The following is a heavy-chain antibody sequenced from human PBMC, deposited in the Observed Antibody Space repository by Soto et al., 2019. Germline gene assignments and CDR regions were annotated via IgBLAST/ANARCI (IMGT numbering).Heavy chain of an antibody. CDR3: ARGHYFTTGWFDP. CDR2: ISPIFGTA. V-gene: IGHV1-69*12. CDR1: GGTFSSYA. D-gene: IGHD4-17*01. Sequence: QVQLVQSGAEVKKPGSSVKVSCKASGGTFSSYAISWVRQAPGQGLEWMGGISPIFGTANYAQKFQGRVMITADESTSTAYMELSSLRSEDTAVYFCARGHYFTTGWFDPWGQGTLVTVSS. J-gene: IGHJ5*02.